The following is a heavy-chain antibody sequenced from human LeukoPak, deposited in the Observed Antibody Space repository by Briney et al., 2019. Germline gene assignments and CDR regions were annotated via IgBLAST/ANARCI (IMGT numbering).Heavy chain of an antibody. Sequence: TGGSLRLSCAASGFTFSSYGMYWVRQAPGKGVECVAFITYDGSEMYYADSVKGRFTISRDNSRDTLYLQVNSLRGDDTAIYYCARNRGYTYDYDSFDPWGQGTLVTVSS. V-gene: IGHV3-30*19. CDR1: GFTFSSYG. D-gene: IGHD5-18*01. CDR2: ITYDGSEM. CDR3: ARNRGYTYDYDSFDP. J-gene: IGHJ5*02.